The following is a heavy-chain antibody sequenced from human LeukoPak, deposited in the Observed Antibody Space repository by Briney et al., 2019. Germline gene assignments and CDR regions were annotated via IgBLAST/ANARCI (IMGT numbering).Heavy chain of an antibody. CDR2: ISSSSSTI. CDR1: GFTFSSYS. D-gene: IGHD3-10*01. J-gene: IGHJ4*02. Sequence: GGSLRLSCAASGFTFSSYSMNWVRQAPGKGLEWVSYISSSSSTIYYADSVKGRFTISRDNAKNSLYLQMNSLRAEDTAVYYCASGNYYGSGRYSSFDYWGQGTLVTVSS. V-gene: IGHV3-48*01. CDR3: ASGNYYGSGRYSSFDY.